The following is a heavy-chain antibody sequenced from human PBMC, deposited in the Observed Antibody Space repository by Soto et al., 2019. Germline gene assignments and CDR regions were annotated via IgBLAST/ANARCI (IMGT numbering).Heavy chain of an antibody. CDR3: ARGLNFYYFDY. CDR2: INAGNGNT. D-gene: IGHD1-20*01. Sequence: ASVKVSCKASGYTSTSYAMHWVRQAPGQRLEWMGWINAGNGNTKYSQKFQGRVTITRDTSASTAYMELSSLRSEDTAVYYCARGLNFYYFDYWGQGALVTVSS. CDR1: GYTSTSYA. J-gene: IGHJ4*02. V-gene: IGHV1-3*01.